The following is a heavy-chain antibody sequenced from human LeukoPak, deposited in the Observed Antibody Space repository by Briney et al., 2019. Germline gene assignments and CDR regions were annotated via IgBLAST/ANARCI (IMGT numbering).Heavy chain of an antibody. D-gene: IGHD6-19*01. J-gene: IGHJ4*02. CDR1: GFTFSSYA. CDR3: AKDFEYSSGWYGY. CDR2: ISGSGGST. Sequence: GGSLRLSCAASGFTFSSYAMSWVRQAPGRGLEWVSAISGSGGSTYYADSVKGRFTISRDNSKNTLYLQMNSLRAEDTAVYYCAKDFEYSSGWYGYWGQGTLVTVSS. V-gene: IGHV3-23*01.